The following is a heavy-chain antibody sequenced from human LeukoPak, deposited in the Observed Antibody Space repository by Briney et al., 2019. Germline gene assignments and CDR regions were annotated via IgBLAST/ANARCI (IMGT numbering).Heavy chain of an antibody. V-gene: IGHV1-69*13. CDR1: GGSFSSYA. J-gene: IGHJ4*02. Sequence: EASVKVSCKASGGSFSSYAINWVRQAPGQGLEWMGGIIPIFGKANYAQKFQDRVAITAVESMSTVYMELSSLRSEDTAVYYCAKVPRGSAYSSGWYVLFDYWGQGTLVTVSS. D-gene: IGHD6-19*01. CDR3: AKVPRGSAYSSGWYVLFDY. CDR2: IIPIFGKA.